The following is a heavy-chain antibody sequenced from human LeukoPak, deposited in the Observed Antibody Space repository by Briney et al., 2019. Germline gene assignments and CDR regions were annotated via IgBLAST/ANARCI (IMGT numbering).Heavy chain of an antibody. Sequence: IPCTASSYTSTSSGIIRVGHPPGRRLEWMGWIITYNGNTNYSQKPQNRRTITTDTSTSTAYMELRSLRSDDTAVYYCARYSVVAGTAFDYWGQGTLVTVSS. CDR3: ARYSVVAGTAFDY. CDR2: IITYNGNT. J-gene: IGHJ4*02. V-gene: IGHV1-18*04. D-gene: IGHD6-19*01. CDR1: SYTSTSSG.